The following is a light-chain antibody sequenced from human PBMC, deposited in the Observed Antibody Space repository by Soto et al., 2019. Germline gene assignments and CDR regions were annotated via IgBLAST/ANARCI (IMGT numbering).Light chain of an antibody. V-gene: IGKV3-15*01. J-gene: IGKJ4*01. CDR3: QQYNRWPLT. Sequence: EIVMTQSPATLSVSPGERATLSCRASQSVCSNLAWYQQKPGQAPGLHIYETSTRATRIPPRFSGSGSGTEFTLTISRLQSEDFAVYYCQQYNRWPLTFGGGTKVEIK. CDR1: QSVCSN. CDR2: ETS.